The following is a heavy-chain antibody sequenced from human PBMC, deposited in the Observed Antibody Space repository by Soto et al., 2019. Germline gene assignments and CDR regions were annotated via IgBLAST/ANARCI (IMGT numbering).Heavy chain of an antibody. J-gene: IGHJ6*02. V-gene: IGHV1-46*01. D-gene: IGHD2-15*01. CDR1: GYTFSITY. Sequence: QVQLVQSGAEVRKPGASVRVSCKAAGYTFSITYLHWLRQAPGQGLEWLGLVYPSGGGTNYKVSFKGRLNITRDTSTSTVYMDLSRLTSEDTAIYYCARGYCSGGNCYNGLDVWGQGTTVTVSS. CDR3: ARGYCSGGNCYNGLDV. CDR2: VYPSGGGT.